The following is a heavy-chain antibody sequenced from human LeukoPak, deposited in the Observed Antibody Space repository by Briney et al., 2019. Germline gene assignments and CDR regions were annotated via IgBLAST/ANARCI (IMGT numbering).Heavy chain of an antibody. Sequence: SETLSLTCTVSGASISTYYWSWIRQPPGKGLEWIGYLFFGGSTNYNPSLKSRVTISSDTSKNQLSLKLTSVTAGDTAVYYCARAGGGWSFDYLGQGTLVTVSS. CDR2: LFFGGST. CDR3: ARAGGGWSFDY. V-gene: IGHV4-59*01. J-gene: IGHJ4*02. CDR1: GASISTYY. D-gene: IGHD6-19*01.